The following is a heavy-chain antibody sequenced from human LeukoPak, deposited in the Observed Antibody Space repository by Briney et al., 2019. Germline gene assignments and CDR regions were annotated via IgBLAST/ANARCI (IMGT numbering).Heavy chain of an antibody. CDR3: ARDFEGEQRVWFDP. J-gene: IGHJ5*02. D-gene: IGHD6-25*01. Sequence: GASVKVSCKASGYTFTSYAMHWVRQAPGQRLEWMGWINAGNGNTKYSQKFQGRVTITRDTSASTAYMELSSLRSEDTAVYYCARDFEGEQRVWFDPWGQGTLVTVSS. V-gene: IGHV1-3*01. CDR2: INAGNGNT. CDR1: GYTFTSYA.